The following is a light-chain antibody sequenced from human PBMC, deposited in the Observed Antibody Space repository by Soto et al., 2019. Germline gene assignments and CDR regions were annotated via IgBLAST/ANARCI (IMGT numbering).Light chain of an antibody. CDR1: RSDVGGYNY. Sequence: QSVLTQPRSVSGSPGQSVTISCTGTRSDVGGYNYVSWYQQHPGKAPKLMIYDVSKRPSGVPDRFSGSKSGNTASLTISGLQAEDEADYYCCSYAGSYTRWVFGGGTKLTVL. V-gene: IGLV2-11*01. J-gene: IGLJ3*02. CDR2: DVS. CDR3: CSYAGSYTRWV.